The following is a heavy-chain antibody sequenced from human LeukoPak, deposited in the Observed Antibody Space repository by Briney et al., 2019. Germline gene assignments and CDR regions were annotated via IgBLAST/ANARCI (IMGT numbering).Heavy chain of an antibody. CDR1: GYSFTSYW. CDR2: IYPGDSDT. J-gene: IGHJ4*02. V-gene: IGHV5-51*01. Sequence: PGESLKISCKGSGYSFTSYWIGWVRQMPGKGLEWIGIIYPGDSDTRYSPSFQGQVTISTDKSIRTAYLQWSSLKASDTAMYYCARHRTTVSEGDYWGQGTLVTVSS. CDR3: ARHRTTVSEGDY. D-gene: IGHD1-1*01.